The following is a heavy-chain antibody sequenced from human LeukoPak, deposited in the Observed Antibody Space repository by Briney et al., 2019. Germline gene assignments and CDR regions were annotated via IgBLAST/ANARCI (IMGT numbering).Heavy chain of an antibody. CDR3: ARDSLTYGSGSYYYYYYMDV. Sequence: GGSLRLSCAASGFTFSSYWMHWVRQAPGKGLVWVSRINSDGSSTSYADSVKGRFTISRDNAKNTLYLQMNSLRAEDTAVYYCARDSLTYGSGSYYYYYYMDVWGKGTTVTISS. D-gene: IGHD3-10*01. J-gene: IGHJ6*03. V-gene: IGHV3-74*01. CDR2: INSDGSST. CDR1: GFTFSSYW.